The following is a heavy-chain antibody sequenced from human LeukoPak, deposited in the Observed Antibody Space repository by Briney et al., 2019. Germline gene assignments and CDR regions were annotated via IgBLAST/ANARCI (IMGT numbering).Heavy chain of an antibody. V-gene: IGHV1-18*01. CDR2: ISAYNGNT. CDR3: ARAPATGYSSSWYLY. Sequence: ASVKVSCKASGYTFTSYGISWVRQAPGQGLEGMGLISAYNGNTNYAQKLQGRVTMTTDTSTSTAYMELRSLRSDDTAVYYCARAPATGYSSSWYLYWGQGTLVTVSS. CDR1: GYTFTSYG. J-gene: IGHJ4*02. D-gene: IGHD6-13*01.